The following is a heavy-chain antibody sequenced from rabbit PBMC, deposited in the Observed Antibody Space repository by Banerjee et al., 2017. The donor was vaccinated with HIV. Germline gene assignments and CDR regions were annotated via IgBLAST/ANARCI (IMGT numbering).Heavy chain of an antibody. CDR1: GFDLSSYA. V-gene: IGHV1S47*01. J-gene: IGHJ3*01. Sequence: QEQLKETGGGLVQPGGSLTLSCKASGFDLSSYAMNWVRQAPGKGLEWIGYIDPVFGRTYYATWVNGRFTISSHNAQNTLYLQLNSLTAADTATYFCARDVVVAGGGYGLRGQGTLVTVS. CDR2: IDPVFGRT. D-gene: IGHD4-1*01. CDR3: ARDVVVAGGGYGL.